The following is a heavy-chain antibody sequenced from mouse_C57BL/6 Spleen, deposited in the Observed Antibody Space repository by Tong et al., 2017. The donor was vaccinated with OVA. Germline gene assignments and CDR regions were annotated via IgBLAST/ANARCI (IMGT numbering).Heavy chain of an antibody. Sequence: QVQLQQSGPELVKPGASVKLSCKASGYTFTSYWMHWVKQRPGQGLEWIGNINPNNGDTFYNQKFKGKATLTVDKSSSTAYMQLNSLTSEDSAVYYCVWERYWGQGTTLTVSS. J-gene: IGHJ2*01. CDR2: INPNNGDT. CDR3: VWERY. D-gene: IGHD4-1*01. CDR1: GYTFTSYW. V-gene: IGHV1-53*01.